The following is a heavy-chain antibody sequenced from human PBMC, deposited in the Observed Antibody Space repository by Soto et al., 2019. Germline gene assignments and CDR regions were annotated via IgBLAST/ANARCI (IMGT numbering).Heavy chain of an antibody. D-gene: IGHD2-2*01. CDR3: ARYIPGVRYYGMDV. J-gene: IGHJ6*02. Sequence: GSLRLSCAASGFTFSSYAMKWVRQAPGKGLEWVSLISDSGTLTYYADSVKGRFTISRDNSGNTLFLHMYSLRAGDTAVYYCARYIPGVRYYGMDVWGQGTTVTVSS. CDR2: ISDSGTLT. V-gene: IGHV3-23*01. CDR1: GFTFSSYA.